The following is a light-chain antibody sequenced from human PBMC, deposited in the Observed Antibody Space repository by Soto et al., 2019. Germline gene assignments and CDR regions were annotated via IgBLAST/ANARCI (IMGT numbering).Light chain of an antibody. CDR3: SSYTTSSPRV. CDR1: SSDIGAYNY. CDR2: EVS. V-gene: IGLV2-14*01. Sequence: QSVLTQPASVSGSPGQSITISCTGTSSDIGAYNYVSCYQQHPGKAPKLRIYEVSNRTSGVSNRFSGSKSGNTASLTLSGLQAEDEADYYCSSYTTSSPRVFGGGTKVPVL. J-gene: IGLJ2*01.